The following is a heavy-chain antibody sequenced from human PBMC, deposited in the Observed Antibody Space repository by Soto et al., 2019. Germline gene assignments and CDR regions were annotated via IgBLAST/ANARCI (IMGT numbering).Heavy chain of an antibody. CDR2: IRSKANSYAT. CDR1: GFTFSGSA. V-gene: IGHV3-73*01. J-gene: IGHJ6*03. Sequence: EVQLVESGGGLVQPGGSLKLSCAASGFTFSGSAMHWVRQASGKGLEWVGRIRSKANSYATAYAASVKSRFTISRDDSKNTAYLQKDRRKNEDTDVYYCSSACGGWAYYYYYYMDVWGKGTTVTVSS. D-gene: IGHD1-26*01. CDR3: SSACGGWAYYYYYYMDV.